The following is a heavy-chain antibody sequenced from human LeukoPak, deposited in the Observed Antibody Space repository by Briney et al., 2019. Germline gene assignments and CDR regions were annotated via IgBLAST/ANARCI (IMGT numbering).Heavy chain of an antibody. V-gene: IGHV3-7*03. CDR3: AKDLDGSGMYGGTDS. CDR1: RFTFSTYW. Sequence: PGGSLRLSCAASRFTFSTYWMSWVRQAPGKGLEWVANIKQDGREKYYVDSVKGRFTISRDNAKNSLYLQMNSLRAEDTAVYYCAKDLDGSGMYGGTDSWGQGTPVTVSS. J-gene: IGHJ4*02. D-gene: IGHD6-19*01. CDR2: IKQDGREK.